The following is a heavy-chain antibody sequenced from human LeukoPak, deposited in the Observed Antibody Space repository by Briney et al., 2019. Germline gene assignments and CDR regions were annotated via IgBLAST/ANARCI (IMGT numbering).Heavy chain of an antibody. D-gene: IGHD6-19*01. CDR2: ISGYNANT. J-gene: IGHJ4*02. CDR3: ARPRVAGSFDY. Sequence: ASVKVSCKASGGTFSSYAISWVRQAPGQGLEWMGWISGYNANTNYGQKFQGRVTMTIDTSTTTVYMELRSLRSDDTAVYYCARPRVAGSFDYWGQGTLVTVSS. CDR1: GGTFSSYA. V-gene: IGHV1-18*01.